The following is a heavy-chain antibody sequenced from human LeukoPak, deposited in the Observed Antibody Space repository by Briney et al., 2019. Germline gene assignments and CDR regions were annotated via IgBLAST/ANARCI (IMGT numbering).Heavy chain of an antibody. Sequence: GASVKVSCKASGYTFTGYYMHWVRQAPGQGLEWMGWINPYSGGTNYAQKFQGRVTMTRDTSISTAYMELSRLRSDDTAVYYCARDGTSGSDFDYWGQGTLVTVSS. J-gene: IGHJ4*02. CDR3: ARDGTSGSDFDY. V-gene: IGHV1-2*02. CDR2: INPYSGGT. CDR1: GYTFTGYY. D-gene: IGHD1-26*01.